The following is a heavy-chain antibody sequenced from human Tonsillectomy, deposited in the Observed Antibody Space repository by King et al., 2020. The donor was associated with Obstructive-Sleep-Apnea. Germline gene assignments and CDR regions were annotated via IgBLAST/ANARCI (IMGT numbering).Heavy chain of an antibody. D-gene: IGHD1-26*01. J-gene: IGHJ4*02. Sequence: VQLQESGPGLVKPSETLSLTCTVSGGSISSYYWSWIRQPPGKGLEWIGYIYYSGSTNYNPSLKSRVTISVDTSKNQFSLKLSSLTAADTAVYYCARTPGAANDYWGQGTLVTVSS. CDR3: ARTPGAANDY. V-gene: IGHV4-59*01. CDR2: IYYSGST. CDR1: GGSISSYY.